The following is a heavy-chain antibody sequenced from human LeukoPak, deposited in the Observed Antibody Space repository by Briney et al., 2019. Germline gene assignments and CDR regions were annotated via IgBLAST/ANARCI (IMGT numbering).Heavy chain of an antibody. V-gene: IGHV3-21*04. CDR3: ASQPYYDFWSGYSYYYYGMDV. D-gene: IGHD3-3*01. CDR2: ISSSSSYI. Sequence: GGSLRLSCAASGFTFSSYSMNWVRQVPGKGLEWVSSISSSSSYIYYADSVKGRFTISRDNAKNSLYLQMNSLRAADTAVYYCASQPYYDFWSGYSYYYYGMDVWGQGTTVTVSS. CDR1: GFTFSSYS. J-gene: IGHJ6*02.